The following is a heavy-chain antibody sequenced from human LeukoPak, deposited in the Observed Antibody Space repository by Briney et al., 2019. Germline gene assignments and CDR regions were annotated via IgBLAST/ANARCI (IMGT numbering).Heavy chain of an antibody. CDR1: GFTFSNHG. D-gene: IGHD5-24*01. CDR2: ISPRGGGT. CDR3: AKDERWLQLLVYYYYMDV. J-gene: IGHJ6*03. V-gene: IGHV3-23*01. Sequence: GGSLRLSCAASGFTFSNHGMNWVRQAPGKGLEWLSGISPRGGGTYYADSVKGRFTISRDNSKNTLYLQMNSLRAEDTAVYYCAKDERWLQLLVYYYYMDVWGKGTTVTVSS.